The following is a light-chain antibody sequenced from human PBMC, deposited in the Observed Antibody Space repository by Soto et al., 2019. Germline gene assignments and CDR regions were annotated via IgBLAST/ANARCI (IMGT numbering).Light chain of an antibody. CDR2: TAS. V-gene: IGKV1-5*03. Sequence: DIQMTQSPSTLSGSVGVSFTITCRASQTISSWLAWYQQKPGKAPKLLIYTASTLKSGVPSRFSGSGSGTEITLTISSLQPDDFATYYCQHYNSYSEAFGQGTKVDIK. CDR1: QTISSW. CDR3: QHYNSYSEA. J-gene: IGKJ1*01.